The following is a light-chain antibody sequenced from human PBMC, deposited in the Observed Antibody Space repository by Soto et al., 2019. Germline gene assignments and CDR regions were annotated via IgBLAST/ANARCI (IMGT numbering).Light chain of an antibody. CDR3: SSLYV. J-gene: IGLJ1*01. V-gene: IGLV2-14*01. Sequence: QSALTQPASVSGSPGQSITISCTGTSSDVGGYNYVSWHQQHPGKAPKLMIYDVSNRPSGVSNRFSGSKSGNTASLTISGLQAEDEADYTSSSLYVFGTGTKVTVL. CDR2: DVS. CDR1: SSDVGGYNY.